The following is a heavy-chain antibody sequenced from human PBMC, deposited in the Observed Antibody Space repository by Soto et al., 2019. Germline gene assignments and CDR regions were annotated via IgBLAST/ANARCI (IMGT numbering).Heavy chain of an antibody. J-gene: IGHJ4*02. Sequence: ASVKVSCKASGYTFTSYGISWVRQAPGQGLEWMGWISAYNGNTNYAQKLQGRVTMTTDTSTSTAYMELRSLRSDDTVVYYCARGPKATYGDYARIVFWGQGTLVTVSS. CDR3: ARGPKATYGDYARIVF. CDR2: ISAYNGNT. CDR1: GYTFTSYG. D-gene: IGHD4-17*01. V-gene: IGHV1-18*01.